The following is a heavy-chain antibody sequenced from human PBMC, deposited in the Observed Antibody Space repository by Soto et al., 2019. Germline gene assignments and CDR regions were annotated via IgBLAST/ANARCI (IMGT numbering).Heavy chain of an antibody. CDR2: ISYDGSNQ. CDR1: GFTFSSYG. Sequence: QVHLVESGGGVVQPGKSLRLSCAASGFTFSSYGMHWVRQPPGMRLEWVAIISYDGSNQYYADSVKGRFTISRHNSKNTLYLQMNSLRAEDTAVYYCAKRRQLGDYYYYGMDVWGQGTTVTVSS. CDR3: AKRRQLGDYYYYGMDV. J-gene: IGHJ6*02. V-gene: IGHV3-30*18. D-gene: IGHD3-10*01.